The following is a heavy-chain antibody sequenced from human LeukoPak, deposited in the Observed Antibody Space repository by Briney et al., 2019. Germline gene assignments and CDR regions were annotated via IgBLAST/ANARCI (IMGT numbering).Heavy chain of an antibody. CDR1: GGSISSYY. V-gene: IGHV4-4*07. J-gene: IGHJ6*03. Sequence: SETLSLTCTVSGGSISSYYWSWIRQPAGTGLEWIGRIYTSGSTNYNPSLKSRVTMSVDTSKNQFSLKLSSVTAADTAVYYCARDRRGVDGSGSYYYYMDVWGKGTTVTVSS. CDR2: IYTSGST. CDR3: ARDRRGVDGSGSYYYYMDV. D-gene: IGHD3-10*01.